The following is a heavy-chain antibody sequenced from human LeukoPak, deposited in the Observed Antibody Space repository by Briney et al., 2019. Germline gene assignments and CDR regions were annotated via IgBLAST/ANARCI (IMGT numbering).Heavy chain of an antibody. CDR2: IYTSGST. CDR3: AKTIFGVTHAFDI. V-gene: IGHV4-4*07. D-gene: IGHD3-3*01. Sequence: PSETLSLTCTVSGGSISSYYWSWIRQPAGKGLEWIGRIYTSGSTNYNPSLKSRVTMSVDTSKNQFSLKLSSLTAADTAVYYCAKTIFGVTHAFDIWGQGTMVTVSS. CDR1: GGSISSYY. J-gene: IGHJ3*02.